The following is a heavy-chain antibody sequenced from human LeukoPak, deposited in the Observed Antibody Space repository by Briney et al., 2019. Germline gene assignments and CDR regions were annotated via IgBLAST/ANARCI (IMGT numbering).Heavy chain of an antibody. V-gene: IGHV3-23*01. Sequence: GGSLRLSCAASGFTFSSYAMSWVRQAPGKGLEWVSAISCSGGSTYYADSVKGRFTISRDNSKNTLYLQMNSLRAEDTAVYYCAKAQFLGYSNSYYFDYWGQGTLVTVSS. CDR2: ISCSGGST. J-gene: IGHJ4*02. CDR3: AKAQFLGYSNSYYFDY. CDR1: GFTFSSYA. D-gene: IGHD4-11*01.